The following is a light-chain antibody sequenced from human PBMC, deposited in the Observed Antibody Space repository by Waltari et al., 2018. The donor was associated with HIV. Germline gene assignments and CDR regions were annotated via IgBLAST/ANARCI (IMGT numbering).Light chain of an antibody. V-gene: IGKV4-1*01. CDR3: QQYYSTPPMYT. CDR1: QSVLYSSNNKNY. CDR2: WAS. Sequence: DIVMTQSPDSLAVSLGERATINCKSSQSVLYSSNNKNYLAWYQQKPGQPPKLLIYWASTRESGVPDRFSGSGSGTDFTHTISSLQAEDVAVYYCQQYYSTPPMYTFGQGTKLEIK. J-gene: IGKJ2*01.